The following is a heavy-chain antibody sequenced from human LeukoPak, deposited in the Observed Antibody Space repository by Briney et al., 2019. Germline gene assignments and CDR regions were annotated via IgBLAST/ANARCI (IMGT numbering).Heavy chain of an antibody. CDR1: GYTFTSYD. D-gene: IGHD3-16*02. J-gene: IGHJ5*02. Sequence: ASVKVSCKASGYTFTSYDINWVRQATGQGLEWMGWMNPNSGNTGYAQKFQGRVTMTRDTSISTAYMELSSLRSEDTAVYYCARGPLVRLPSSFDPWGQGTLVTVSS. CDR3: ARGPLVRLPSSFDP. CDR2: MNPNSGNT. V-gene: IGHV1-8*01.